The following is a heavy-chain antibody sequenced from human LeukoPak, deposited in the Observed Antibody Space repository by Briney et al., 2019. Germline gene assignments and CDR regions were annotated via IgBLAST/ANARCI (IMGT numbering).Heavy chain of an antibody. V-gene: IGHV4-39*01. D-gene: IGHD3-22*01. CDR3: ARQDYDSSGYYPLYYYYMDV. J-gene: IGHJ6*03. Sequence: PSETLSLTCTVSGGSISSSSYYWGWIRQPPGKGLEWIGSIYYSGSTYYNPSLRSRVTISVDTSKNQFSLKLSSVTAADTAVYYCARQDYDSSGYYPLYYYYMDVWGKGTTVTISS. CDR2: IYYSGST. CDR1: GGSISSSSYY.